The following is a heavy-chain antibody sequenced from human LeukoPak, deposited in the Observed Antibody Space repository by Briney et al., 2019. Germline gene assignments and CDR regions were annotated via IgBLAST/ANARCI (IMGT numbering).Heavy chain of an antibody. V-gene: IGHV3-7*01. J-gene: IGHJ4*02. Sequence: GGSLRLSCAASGFTFSSYAMSWVRQAPGKGLEWVANIKQDGSEKYYVDSVKGRFTISRDNAKNSLYLQMNSLRAEDTAVYYCARDRYYYGSGSRFDYWGQGTLVTVSS. CDR1: GFTFSSYA. D-gene: IGHD3-10*01. CDR2: IKQDGSEK. CDR3: ARDRYYYGSGSRFDY.